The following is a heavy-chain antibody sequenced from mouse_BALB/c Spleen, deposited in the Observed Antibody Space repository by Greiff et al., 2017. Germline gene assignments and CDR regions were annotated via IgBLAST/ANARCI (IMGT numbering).Heavy chain of an antibody. CDR2: ISSGSSTI. Sequence: EVKLMESGGGLVQPGGSRKLSCAASGFTFSSFGMHWVRQAPEKGLEWVAYISSGSSTIYYADTVKGRFTISRDNPKNTLFLQMTSLRSEDTAMYYCARGVAYLRPYFDVWGAGTTVTVSS. V-gene: IGHV5-17*02. CDR1: GFTFSSFG. J-gene: IGHJ1*01. D-gene: IGHD5-5*01. CDR3: ARGVAYLRPYFDV.